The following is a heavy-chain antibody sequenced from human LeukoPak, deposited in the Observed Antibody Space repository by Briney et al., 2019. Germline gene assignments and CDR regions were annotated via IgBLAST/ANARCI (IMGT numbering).Heavy chain of an antibody. CDR2: ISNNGGST. J-gene: IGHJ5*02. V-gene: IGHV3-64*01. CDR3: ARCGYYDSSGYYSWFDP. CDR1: GFAFSIYA. Sequence: GGSLRLSCAASGFAFSIYAMHWVRQAPGKGLEYVSAISNNGGSTYYANSVKGRFTISRDNSKNTLYLQMNGLRSEDTAVYYCARCGYYDSSGYYSWFDPWGQGTLVTVSS. D-gene: IGHD3-22*01.